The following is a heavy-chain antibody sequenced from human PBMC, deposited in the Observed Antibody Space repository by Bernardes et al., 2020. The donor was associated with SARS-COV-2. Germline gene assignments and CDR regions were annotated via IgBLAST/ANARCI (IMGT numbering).Heavy chain of an antibody. Sequence: GGSLRLSCVASGLTVSISQMSWVRQAPGKGLEWVSVIYTDGSEFYADSVKGRFTISRDNSKNTLYLQMNSLRAEDTAVYFCVREKVQSEPPTRYDYWGQGTLVTVSS. D-gene: IGHD1-26*01. J-gene: IGHJ4*02. CDR1: GLTVSISQ. V-gene: IGHV3-53*01. CDR3: VREKVQSEPPTRYDY. CDR2: IYTDGSE.